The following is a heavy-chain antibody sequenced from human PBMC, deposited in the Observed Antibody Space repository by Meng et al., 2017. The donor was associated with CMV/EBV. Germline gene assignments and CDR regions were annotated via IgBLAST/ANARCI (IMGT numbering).Heavy chain of an antibody. CDR3: ARSIVARQRWFDP. V-gene: IGHV3-74*01. CDR1: GFTFSSYW. D-gene: IGHD6-6*01. J-gene: IGHJ5*02. CDR2: INSDGSST. Sequence: GESLKISCAASGFTFSSYWMHWVRQAPGKGLVWVSRINSDGSSTSYADSVKGRFTISRDNAKNTLYLQMNSLRAEDTAVYYCARSIVARQRWFDPWGQGTLVTVSS.